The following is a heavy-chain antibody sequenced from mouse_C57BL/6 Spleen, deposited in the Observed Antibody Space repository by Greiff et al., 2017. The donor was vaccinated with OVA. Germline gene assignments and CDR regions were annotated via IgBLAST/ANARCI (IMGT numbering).Heavy chain of an antibody. V-gene: IGHV1-53*01. J-gene: IGHJ4*01. CDR2: LNPSNGCT. Sequence: QVQLQQPGTELVKPGASVKLSCKASGYTFTSYWMPWVKQRPGQGLEWIGTLNPSNGCTYYNENFQSTATLTVDKSSSTAYMQLSSLTSEDSAVYYCARSDYYGSSYPLAMDYWGQGTSVTVSS. CDR3: ARSDYYGSSYPLAMDY. D-gene: IGHD1-1*01. CDR1: GYTFTSYW.